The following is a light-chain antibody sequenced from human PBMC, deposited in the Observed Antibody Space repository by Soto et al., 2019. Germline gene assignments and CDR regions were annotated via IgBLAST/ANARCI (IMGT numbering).Light chain of an antibody. J-gene: IGKJ4*01. CDR2: GAS. Sequence: EIVMTQSPATLSASPGEGATLSCRATQSISTTLAWYQQKPGQAPRLLIHGASTSATDIPAKFSGSGSGTEFTLTISGLQSEDFAVYYCQQYNNWPRTFGGGTKVEI. CDR3: QQYNNWPRT. CDR1: QSISTT. V-gene: IGKV3-15*01.